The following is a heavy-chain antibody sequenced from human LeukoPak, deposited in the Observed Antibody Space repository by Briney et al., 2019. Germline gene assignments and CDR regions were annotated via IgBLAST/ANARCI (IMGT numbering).Heavy chain of an antibody. CDR2: ISSSGSTI. V-gene: IGHV3-11*01. CDR3: ASQNVDTAMVT. J-gene: IGHJ5*02. CDR1: GFTLSNYG. Sequence: PGGSLRLSCAASGFTLSNYGMSWVRQAPGKGLEWVSYISSSGSTIYYADSVKGRFTISRDNAKNSLYLQMNSLRAEDTAVYYCASQNVDTAMVTWGQGTLDTVSS. D-gene: IGHD5-18*01.